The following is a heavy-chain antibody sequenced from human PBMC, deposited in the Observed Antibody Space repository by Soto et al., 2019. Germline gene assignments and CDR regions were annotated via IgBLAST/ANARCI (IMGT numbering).Heavy chain of an antibody. CDR1: GFTFSSYA. CDR3: AKMYVSWNDAFDI. J-gene: IGHJ3*02. V-gene: IGHV3-23*01. Sequence: GGSLRLSCAASGFTFSSYAMSWVRQAQGKGLEWVSAISGSGGSTYYADSVKGRLTISRDNSKNTLYLQMNSLRAEDTAVYYCAKMYVSWNDAFDIWGQGTMVTVSS. D-gene: IGHD1-1*01. CDR2: ISGSGGST.